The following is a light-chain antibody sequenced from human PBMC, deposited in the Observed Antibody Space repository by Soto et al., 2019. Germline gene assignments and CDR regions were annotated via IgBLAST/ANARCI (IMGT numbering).Light chain of an antibody. CDR2: DVS. J-gene: IGLJ1*01. V-gene: IGLV2-14*01. Sequence: QSALTQPASVSGSPGQSITISCTGTSSDVGGYNYVSWYQQHPGKAPKLIIYDVSNRPSGASNRFSGSKSGNTSSLTISGLHAEDEADYYCSSYTSSSTYVFGTGTKVTVL. CDR3: SSYTSSSTYV. CDR1: SSDVGGYNY.